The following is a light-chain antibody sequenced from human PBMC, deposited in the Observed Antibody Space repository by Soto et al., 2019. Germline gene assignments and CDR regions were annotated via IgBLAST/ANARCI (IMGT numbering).Light chain of an antibody. CDR1: SSDVGGYNR. CDR3: TSYATGSAYV. CDR2: DVS. V-gene: IGLV2-18*02. J-gene: IGLJ1*01. Sequence: QSALTQPPSVSGSPGQSVTISCTGTSSDVGGYNRVSWYQQPPGKAPKLLIYDVSNRPSGGSTRFSGSKSGNTASLTICGLQAEDEADYYCTSYATGSAYVFGPGTKLTVL.